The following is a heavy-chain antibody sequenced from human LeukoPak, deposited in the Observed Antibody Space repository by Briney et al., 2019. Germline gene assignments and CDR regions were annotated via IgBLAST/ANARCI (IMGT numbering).Heavy chain of an antibody. D-gene: IGHD5-18*01. CDR1: GGSISSGGYS. V-gene: IGHV4-30-2*01. J-gene: IGHJ4*02. CDR3: ASGGYSYGFDY. CDR2: IYHNGNT. Sequence: PSETLSLTCAVSGGSISSGGYSWRWIRQPPGKGLEWIGYIYHNGNTYYSPSLKSRVTLSVDRSKNQLSLKLSSVTAADTAMYYCASGGYSYGFDYWGQGTLVTVSS.